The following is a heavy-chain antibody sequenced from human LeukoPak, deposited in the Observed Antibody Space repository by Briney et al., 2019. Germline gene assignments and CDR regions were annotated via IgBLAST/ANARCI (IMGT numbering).Heavy chain of an antibody. CDR1: VKVLTELA. CDR2: FDFEDGET. J-gene: IGHJ4*02. V-gene: IGHV1-24*01. Sequence: ASVKVSCKVSVKVLTELAVHWVRQAPGKGLEWMGGFDFEDGETVYSQKFQGRVTMTEDTSTDTAFMELSSLRSDDTAVYYCATGGTYAGSSFDFWGQGTLVTVSS. CDR3: ATGGTYAGSSFDF. D-gene: IGHD3-16*01.